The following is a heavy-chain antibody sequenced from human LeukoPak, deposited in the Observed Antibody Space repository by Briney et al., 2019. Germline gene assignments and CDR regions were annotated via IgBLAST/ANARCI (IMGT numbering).Heavy chain of an antibody. Sequence: GGSLRLSCAASGFTFSSYAMSWVRQAPGKGLEWVSAISGSGGSTYYADSVKGRFTISRENSKNTLYLQMNSLRAEDTAVYYCAKVLMVYAMGDWFDPWGQGTLVTVSS. D-gene: IGHD2-8*01. CDR3: AKVLMVYAMGDWFDP. CDR2: ISGSGGST. J-gene: IGHJ5*02. CDR1: GFTFSSYA. V-gene: IGHV3-23*01.